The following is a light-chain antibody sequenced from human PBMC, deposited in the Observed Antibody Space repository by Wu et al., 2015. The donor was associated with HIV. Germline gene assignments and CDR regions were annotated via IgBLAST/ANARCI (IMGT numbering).Light chain of an antibody. CDR2: DVS. J-gene: IGKJ5*01. CDR1: QGVGSF. Sequence: EIVLTQSPDTLSLSPGERATLSCRASQGVGSFLAWYQQRDGQSPRLLIYDVSKRATGIPARFSGSGSGTDFTLTISSLEPEDFAVYYCQQRSTWPLTFGQGTRLEIK. CDR3: QQRSTWPLT. V-gene: IGKV3-11*01.